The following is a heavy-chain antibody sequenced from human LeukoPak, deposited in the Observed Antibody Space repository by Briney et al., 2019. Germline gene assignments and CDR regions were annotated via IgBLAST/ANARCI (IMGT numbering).Heavy chain of an antibody. J-gene: IGHJ2*01. CDR1: GFTFSSYD. Sequence: GGSLRLSCAASGFTFSSYDMRWVRQATGKGLEWVSAIGTAGDTYYPGSVKGRFTISRENAKNSLYLQMNSLRAGDTAVYYCARAPGIAVAGSYWYFDLWGRGTLVTVSS. D-gene: IGHD6-19*01. CDR2: IGTAGDT. CDR3: ARAPGIAVAGSYWYFDL. V-gene: IGHV3-13*04.